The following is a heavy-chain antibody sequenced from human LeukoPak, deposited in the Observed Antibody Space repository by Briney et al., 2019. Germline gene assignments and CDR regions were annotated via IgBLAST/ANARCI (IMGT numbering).Heavy chain of an antibody. CDR3: AREQPDP. Sequence: GGSLRLSCAASGFTFSTYGMHWVRQAPGKGLEWVAVISYAGSNKYYADSVKGRFGISRDNVKNTLYLQMNSLRAEDTAVYFCAREQPDPWGQGTLVTVSS. J-gene: IGHJ5*02. D-gene: IGHD6-13*01. CDR1: GFTFSTYG. V-gene: IGHV3-30*03. CDR2: ISYAGSNK.